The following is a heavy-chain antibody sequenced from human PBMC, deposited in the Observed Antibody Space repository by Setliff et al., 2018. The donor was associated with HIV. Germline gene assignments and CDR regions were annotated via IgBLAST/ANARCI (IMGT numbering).Heavy chain of an antibody. Sequence: PGGSLRLSCAASGLTFSSYAMSWVRQAPGKGLEWVSSISGSGGSPYYADSVKGRFTISRDNSKNTLYLQMNSLRADDTAVYYCAKDLVYDDSSGDLDYWGQGTLVTVSS. D-gene: IGHD3-22*01. CDR2: ISGSGGSP. J-gene: IGHJ4*02. CDR1: GLTFSSYA. V-gene: IGHV3-23*01. CDR3: AKDLVYDDSSGDLDY.